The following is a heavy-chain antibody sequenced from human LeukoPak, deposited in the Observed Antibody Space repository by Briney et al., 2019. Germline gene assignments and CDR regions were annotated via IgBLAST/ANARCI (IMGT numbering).Heavy chain of an antibody. V-gene: IGHV4-39*01. CDR2: ISYSGRI. J-gene: IGHJ6*02. CDR3: ARPQSDTIFRMDV. Sequence: EWIGSISYSGRIYYNPSLKSRVTMSVDTSKNQFSLTLTSVTAADTAVYYCARPQSDTIFRMDVWGQGTTVTVSS. D-gene: IGHD3-3*01.